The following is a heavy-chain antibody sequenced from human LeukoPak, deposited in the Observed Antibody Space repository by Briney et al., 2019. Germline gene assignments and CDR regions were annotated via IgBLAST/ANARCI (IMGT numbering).Heavy chain of an antibody. CDR1: GFIFSSYW. CDR2: IHSDGSDT. CDR3: AREGNSGWRDDGFDI. Sequence: GGSLRLSCAASGFIFSSYWMHWVRQAPGKGLVWVSRIHSDGSDTTYADSVKGRFTISRDNAKNALYLQMNSLRAEDTAVYYCAREGNSGWRDDGFDIWGQGTMVTVSS. J-gene: IGHJ3*02. V-gene: IGHV3-74*01. D-gene: IGHD6-19*01.